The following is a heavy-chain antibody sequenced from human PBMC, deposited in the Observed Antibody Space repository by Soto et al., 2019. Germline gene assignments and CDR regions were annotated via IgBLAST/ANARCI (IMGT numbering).Heavy chain of an antibody. CDR3: ARDCRDFWSGYPYWYFDL. CDR1: GFTFTRYS. J-gene: IGHJ2*01. Sequence: PGGSLRLSCASSGFTFTRYSMNWVRQAPGKGLEWVSYISSSGSTIYYADSVKGRFTISRDNAKNSLYLQMNSLRAEDTAVYYCARDCRDFWSGYPYWYFDLWGRGTLVTVSS. CDR2: ISSSGSTI. V-gene: IGHV3-48*04. D-gene: IGHD3-3*01.